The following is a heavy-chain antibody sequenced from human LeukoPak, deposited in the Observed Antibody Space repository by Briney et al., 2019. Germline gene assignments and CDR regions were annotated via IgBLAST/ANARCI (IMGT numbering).Heavy chain of an antibody. D-gene: IGHD2-2*01. CDR2: IYYSGST. Sequence: PSETLSLTCTVSGGSISSYYWSWIRQPSGKGLEWIGYIYYSGSTNYNPSLKSRVTISIDTSKNQFSLKLSSVTAADTAVYYCARVSAQRPKTKYQLLSSGAFDIWGQGTMVTVSS. V-gene: IGHV4-59*01. J-gene: IGHJ3*02. CDR3: ARVSAQRPKTKYQLLSSGAFDI. CDR1: GGSISSYY.